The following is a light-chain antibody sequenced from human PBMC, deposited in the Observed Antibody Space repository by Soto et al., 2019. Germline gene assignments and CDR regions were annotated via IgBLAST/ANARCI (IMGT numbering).Light chain of an antibody. CDR2: DAL. Sequence: DIQMTQSPSTRSASLGDRVTITCRASQIIGSSLAWYQHKPGKAPKLLIYDALTLQSGVPSRYSGSESGTEVTFAISRLQHGDSATYYCQQCDSYPYTFGQGTKLEI. CDR3: QQCDSYPYT. J-gene: IGKJ2*01. CDR1: QIIGSS. V-gene: IGKV1-5*01.